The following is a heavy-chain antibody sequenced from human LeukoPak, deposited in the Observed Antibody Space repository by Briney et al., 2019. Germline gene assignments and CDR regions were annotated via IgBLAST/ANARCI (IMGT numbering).Heavy chain of an antibody. CDR1: GGSISSSSYY. CDR3: ARPRLFRNDAFDI. V-gene: IGHV4-39*01. Sequence: SETLSLTCTVSGGSISSSSYYWGWIRQPPGEGLEWIGSIYYSGSTYYNPSLKSRVTISVDTSKNQFSLKLSSVTAADTAVYYCARPRLFRNDAFDIWGQGTMVTVSS. J-gene: IGHJ3*02. CDR2: IYYSGST. D-gene: IGHD2/OR15-2a*01.